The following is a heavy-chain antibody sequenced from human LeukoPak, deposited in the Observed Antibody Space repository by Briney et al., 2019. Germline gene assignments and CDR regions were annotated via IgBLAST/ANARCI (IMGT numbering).Heavy chain of an antibody. Sequence: ASVKVSCKASGYTFTGYYMHWVRQAPGQGLEWMGWINPNSCGTNYAQKFQGRVTMTRDTSISTAYMELSSLRSDDTAIYYCARGIASTSCYGPSCNWFDPWGQGTLVTVSS. CDR2: INPNSCGT. CDR3: ARGIASTSCYGPSCNWFDP. CDR1: GYTFTGYY. V-gene: IGHV1-2*02. D-gene: IGHD2-2*01. J-gene: IGHJ5*02.